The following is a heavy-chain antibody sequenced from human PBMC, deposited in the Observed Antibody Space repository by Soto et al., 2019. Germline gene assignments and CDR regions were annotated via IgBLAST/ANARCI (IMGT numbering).Heavy chain of an antibody. Sequence: GGSLRLSCVASGFTFNNYWMSWVRQAPGKGLEWVANIKQDGSERNYVDSVKGRFTISRDNAKNSLYLQMNSLRAEDTAVYYCARDYRADWGPGTLVTVSS. J-gene: IGHJ4*02. V-gene: IGHV3-7*01. D-gene: IGHD1-26*01. CDR1: GFTFNNYW. CDR3: ARDYRAD. CDR2: IKQDGSER.